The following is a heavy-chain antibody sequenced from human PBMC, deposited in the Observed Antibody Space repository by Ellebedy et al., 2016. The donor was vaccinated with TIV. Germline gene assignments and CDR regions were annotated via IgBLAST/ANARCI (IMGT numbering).Heavy chain of an antibody. D-gene: IGHD4-17*01. J-gene: IGHJ4*02. CDR2: ISYDGSNK. CDR1: GFRFSSYG. V-gene: IGHV3-30*18. CDR3: AKSPRPSTVTYFDH. Sequence: GESLKISCVASGFRFSSYGMHWVRQAPGKGLEWVAVISYDGSNKRYADSVKGRFTISRDNFKNTLFLQLNSLRPEDTAVFYCAKSPRPSTVTYFDHWGQGTLVTVSS.